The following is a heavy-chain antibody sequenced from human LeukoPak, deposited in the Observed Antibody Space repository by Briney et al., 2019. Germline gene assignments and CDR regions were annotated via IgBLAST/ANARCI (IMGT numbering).Heavy chain of an antibody. D-gene: IGHD6-13*01. Sequence: SETLSLTCAVYGGSFSGYYWSWIRQPPGKGLEWIGEINHSGSTNYNPSLKSRVTISVDTSKNQFSLKLSSVTAADTAVYYCARRGSQQLVHWGQGTLVTVSS. V-gene: IGHV4-34*01. CDR2: INHSGST. J-gene: IGHJ4*02. CDR3: ARRGSQQLVH. CDR1: GGSFSGYY.